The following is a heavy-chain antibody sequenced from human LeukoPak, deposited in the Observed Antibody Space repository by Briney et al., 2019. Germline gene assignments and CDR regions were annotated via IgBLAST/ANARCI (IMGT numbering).Heavy chain of an antibody. CDR3: ARGYDFWSGSTSTDYYYMDV. CDR2: IYYSGST. CDR1: GGSISSYY. Sequence: SETLSLTCTVSGGSISSYYWSWIRQPPGKGLEWIGYIYYSGSTNYNPSLKSRVTISVDTSKNQFSLKLSSVTAADTAVYYCARGYDFWSGSTSTDYYYMDVWGKGTTVTVSS. J-gene: IGHJ6*03. D-gene: IGHD3-3*01. V-gene: IGHV4-59*01.